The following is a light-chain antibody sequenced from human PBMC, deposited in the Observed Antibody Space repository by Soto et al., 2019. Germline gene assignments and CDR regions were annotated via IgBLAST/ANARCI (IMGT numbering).Light chain of an antibody. CDR3: SSYTRSSTLV. CDR2: EVS. CDR1: SSDVGSYNY. J-gene: IGLJ3*02. Sequence: QSALTQPASVSGSPGQSITISCTATSSDVGSYNYVSWYQQHPGKAPKLIIYEVSNRPSGVSNRFSGSKSGNTASLTISGLQAEDGADYYCSSYTRSSTLVFGGGTKLTVL. V-gene: IGLV2-14*01.